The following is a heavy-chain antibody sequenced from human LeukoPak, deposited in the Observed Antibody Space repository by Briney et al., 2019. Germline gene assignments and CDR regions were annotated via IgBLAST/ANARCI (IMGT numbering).Heavy chain of an antibody. V-gene: IGHV4-39*01. Sequence: SETLSLTCTVSGGSISSSSNYWGWLRQPPGTGLEWIGRIYYSGSIYYNPSLKSRVTVFVDTSRNQFSLKLSSVTAADTAVYYCARAMYGPRRYFDYWGQGTLVTVSS. J-gene: IGHJ4*02. D-gene: IGHD2-8*01. CDR2: IYYSGSI. CDR1: GGSISSSSNY. CDR3: ARAMYGPRRYFDY.